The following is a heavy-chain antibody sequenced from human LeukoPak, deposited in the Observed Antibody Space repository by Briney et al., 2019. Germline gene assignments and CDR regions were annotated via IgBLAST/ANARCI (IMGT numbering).Heavy chain of an antibody. CDR2: IYYSGST. D-gene: IGHD1-7*01. V-gene: IGHV4-59*01. CDR1: GGSISSYY. Sequence: SETLSLTCTVSGGSISSYYWSWIRQPPGKGLEWIGYIYYSGSTNYNPSLKSRVTISVDTSKNQFSLKLSSVTAADTAVYYCARDLKELRTIDYWGQGTLVTVSS. J-gene: IGHJ4*02. CDR3: ARDLKELRTIDY.